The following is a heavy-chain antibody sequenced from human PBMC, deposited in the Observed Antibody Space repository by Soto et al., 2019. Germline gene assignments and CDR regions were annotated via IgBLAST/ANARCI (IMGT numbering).Heavy chain of an antibody. D-gene: IGHD6-19*01. CDR3: AKDIRRGAGTGFDY. Sequence: GWSLRLSCAASGFTFSSYAMSWVRQAPGKGLEWVSAISGGGSSTYYADSVKGWFTVSRDNSKNTLYLQMNSLRAEDTAVYYCAKDIRRGAGTGFDYWGQGTLVTVSS. CDR1: GFTFSSYA. J-gene: IGHJ4*02. V-gene: IGHV3-23*01. CDR2: ISGGGSST.